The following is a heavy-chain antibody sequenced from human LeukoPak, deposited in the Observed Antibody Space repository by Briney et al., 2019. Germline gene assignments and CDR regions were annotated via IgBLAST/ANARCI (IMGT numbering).Heavy chain of an antibody. Sequence: GGSLRLSCAASGFTFSNAWMSWVRQAPGKGLEWVGRIKSKTDGGTTDYAAPVKGRFTISRDDSKNTLYLQMNSLKTEYTAVYYCTTLYSSSWYGEVYWGQGTLVTVSS. CDR3: TTLYSSSWYGEVY. D-gene: IGHD6-13*01. CDR2: IKSKTDGGTT. CDR1: GFTFSNAW. J-gene: IGHJ4*02. V-gene: IGHV3-15*01.